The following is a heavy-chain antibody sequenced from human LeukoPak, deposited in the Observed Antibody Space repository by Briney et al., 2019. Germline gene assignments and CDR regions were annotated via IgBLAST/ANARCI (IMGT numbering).Heavy chain of an antibody. CDR3: ARVSSSWRNNWFDP. CDR1: GYTFTGYY. V-gene: IGHV1-2*02. CDR2: INPNSSGT. Sequence: VASVKVSCKASGYTFTGYYMHWVRQAPGQGLEWMGWINPNSSGTNYAQKFQGRVTMTRDTSISTAYMELSRLRSDDTAVYYCARVSSSWRNNWFDPWGQGTLVTVSS. J-gene: IGHJ5*02. D-gene: IGHD6-13*01.